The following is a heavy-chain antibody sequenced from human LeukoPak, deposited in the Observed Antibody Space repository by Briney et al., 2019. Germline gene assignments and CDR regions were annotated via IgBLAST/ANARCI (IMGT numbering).Heavy chain of an antibody. D-gene: IGHD3-22*01. Sequence: GGSLRLSCAASGFTFSIFWMSWVRQAPGKGLEWVANIKQDGSAKYYGDSVKGRFTISRDNARNSLYLEMNNLRAEDTAIYYCATSYDSSVNNWGQGTLVTVSS. V-gene: IGHV3-7*01. CDR3: ATSYDSSVNN. J-gene: IGHJ4*02. CDR2: IKQDGSAK. CDR1: GFTFSIFW.